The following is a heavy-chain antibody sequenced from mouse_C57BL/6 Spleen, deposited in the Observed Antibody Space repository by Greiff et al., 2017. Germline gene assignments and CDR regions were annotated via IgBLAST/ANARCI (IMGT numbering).Heavy chain of an antibody. J-gene: IGHJ3*01. V-gene: IGHV1-82*01. Sequence: QVQLQQSGPELVKPGASVKISCKASGYAFSSSWMNWVKQRPGKGLEWIGRIYPGDGDTNYNGKFKGKATLTADKSSSTAYMQLSSLTSEDSAVYFCARSDGYDGNWFAYWGQGTLVTVSA. CDR2: IYPGDGDT. D-gene: IGHD2-2*01. CDR1: GYAFSSSW. CDR3: ARSDGYDGNWFAY.